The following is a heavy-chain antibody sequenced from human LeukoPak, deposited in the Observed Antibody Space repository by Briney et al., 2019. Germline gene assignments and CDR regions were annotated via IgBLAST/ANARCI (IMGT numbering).Heavy chain of an antibody. D-gene: IGHD4-17*01. CDR2: ISGNSDRT. CDR3: AKGHGDYVPAEYLQH. V-gene: IGHV3-23*01. CDR1: GFSFNNYA. Sequence: GGSLRLSCVGSGFSFNNYAMTWVRQAPGKGLEWVSSISGNSDRTYYADSVKGRFTISRDNSKNTVTLQMNSLRAEGTAVYSCAKGHGDYVPAEYLQHWGQGTLVTVSS. J-gene: IGHJ1*01.